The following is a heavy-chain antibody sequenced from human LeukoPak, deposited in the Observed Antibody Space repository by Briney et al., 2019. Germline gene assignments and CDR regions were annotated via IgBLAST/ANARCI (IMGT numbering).Heavy chain of an antibody. CDR2: IYYSGST. D-gene: IGHD5/OR15-5a*01. CDR3: ARDPSLGSFDY. Sequence: SQTLSLTCTVSGGSISSGGYYWSWIRQHPGKGLEWIGYIYYSGSTYYNPSLKSRATISVDTSKNQFSLKLSSVTAADTAVYYCARDPSLGSFDYWGQGTLVTVSS. CDR1: GGSISSGGYY. J-gene: IGHJ4*02. V-gene: IGHV4-31*03.